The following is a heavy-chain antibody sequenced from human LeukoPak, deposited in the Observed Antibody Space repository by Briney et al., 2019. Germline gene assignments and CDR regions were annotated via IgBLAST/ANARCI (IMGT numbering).Heavy chain of an antibody. CDR1: GFTFSNAW. J-gene: IGHJ4*02. D-gene: IGHD3-16*01. CDR3: ATDYDYVWGSGVDY. V-gene: IGHV3-15*01. Sequence: PGGSLRLSCAASGFTFSNAWMSWVRQAPGKGLEWVGRIKSKTDGGTTDYAAPVKGRFTISRDDSKNTLYLQMNSLKTEDTAVYYCATDYDYVWGSGVDYWGQGTLVTVSS. CDR2: IKSKTDGGTT.